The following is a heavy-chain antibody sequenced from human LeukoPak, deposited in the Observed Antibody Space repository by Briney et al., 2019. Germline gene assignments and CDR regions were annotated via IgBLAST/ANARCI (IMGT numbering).Heavy chain of an antibody. CDR2: IYYSGST. J-gene: IGHJ6*02. Sequence: SETLSLTCAVCGGSISGGDCYWSWIRQPTGKGLEWIGYIYYSGSTYYNPSLKSRVTISVDTSKNQFSLKLSSVTAADTAVYYCARVPNTAMAYYGIDVWGPRTTVTVSS. CDR1: GGSISGGDCY. CDR3: ARVPNTAMAYYGIDV. D-gene: IGHD5-18*01. V-gene: IGHV4-30-4*01.